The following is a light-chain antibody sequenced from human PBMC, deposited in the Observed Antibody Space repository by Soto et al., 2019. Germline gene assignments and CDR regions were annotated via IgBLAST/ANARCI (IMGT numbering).Light chain of an antibody. V-gene: IGKV3-15*01. Sequence: EIVMTQSPATLSVSPGERATLSCRASQSVFSSVAWYQQKPGQAPRLLIYGAATRATGIPARFSGSGSGTEFTLTISGLQPDDFATYYCQQYNSYPYTFGQGTKLEIK. CDR3: QQYNSYPYT. CDR2: GAA. J-gene: IGKJ2*01. CDR1: QSVFSS.